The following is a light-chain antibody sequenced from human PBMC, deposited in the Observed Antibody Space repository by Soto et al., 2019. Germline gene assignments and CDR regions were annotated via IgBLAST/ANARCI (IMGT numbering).Light chain of an antibody. J-gene: IGLJ1*01. CDR1: SSDVGGYDY. CDR3: SSYTISTTLV. V-gene: IGLV2-14*01. CDR2: EVS. Sequence: QSVLTQPASVSGSPGQSITISCTGTSSDVGGYDYVSWHQQHPGKAPKLMIYEVSSRPSGVSTRFSGSKSGNTASLTISGLQAEDEADYYCSSYTISTTLVFATGTKLTVL.